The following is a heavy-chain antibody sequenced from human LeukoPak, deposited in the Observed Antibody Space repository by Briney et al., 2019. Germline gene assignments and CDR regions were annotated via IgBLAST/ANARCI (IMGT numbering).Heavy chain of an antibody. J-gene: IGHJ4*02. CDR2: ISGSGGST. V-gene: IGHV3-23*01. CDR1: GFTFSSYA. CDR3: AKEHYYGSGSYPYFDY. D-gene: IGHD3-10*01. Sequence: GGSLRLSCAASGFTFSSYAMSWVRQAPGPGLERVSAISGSGGSTYYADSVKGRFTISRYNSKNTLYLQMYSLRAEDTAVYYCAKEHYYGSGSYPYFDYRSQGTQVTVSS.